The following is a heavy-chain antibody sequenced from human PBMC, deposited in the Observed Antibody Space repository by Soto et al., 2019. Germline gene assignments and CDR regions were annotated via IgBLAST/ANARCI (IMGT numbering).Heavy chain of an antibody. CDR2: ISGYNGDT. CDR1: GYTFTSYG. V-gene: IGHV1-18*01. CDR3: ARDWVGDLAY. J-gene: IGHJ4*02. Sequence: QVQLVQSGGEVKQPGASVKVSCKTSGYTFTSYGISWVRQAPGQGLEWLGWISGYNGDTKYVQKFQGGVTLTTDTSTNTAYMGVRSLRSDDTAVYYCARDWVGDLAYWGQGTLVTVSS. D-gene: IGHD4-17*01.